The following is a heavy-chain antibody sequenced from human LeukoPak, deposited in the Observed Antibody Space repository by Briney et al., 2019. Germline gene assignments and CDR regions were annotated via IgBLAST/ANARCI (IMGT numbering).Heavy chain of an antibody. CDR2: INPNSGGT. V-gene: IGHV1-2*02. D-gene: IGHD4/OR15-4a*01. J-gene: IGHJ3*02. CDR3: ARDLSNYAFDI. Sequence: ASVKVSCKASGYTFTGYYMHWVRQAPGQGLEWMGCINPNSGGTNYAQKFQGRVSMTRDTSISTAYMELSRLRSDDTAVYYCARDLSNYAFDIWGQGTMVTVSS. CDR1: GYTFTGYY.